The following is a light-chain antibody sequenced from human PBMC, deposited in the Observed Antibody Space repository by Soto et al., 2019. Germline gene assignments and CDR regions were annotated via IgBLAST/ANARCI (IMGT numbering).Light chain of an antibody. CDR3: QQRSDLLLT. CDR1: ETVNNY. Sequence: IVLTQSPATLSLSPGERATLSCRASETVNNYLAWYQQKPCQAPRLLIYDASNRATGIPPRFSGSGSGTDFTLTITRLKAEDFAVYYCQQRSDLLLTFGGGTRVEIK. V-gene: IGKV3-11*01. CDR2: DAS. J-gene: IGKJ4*01.